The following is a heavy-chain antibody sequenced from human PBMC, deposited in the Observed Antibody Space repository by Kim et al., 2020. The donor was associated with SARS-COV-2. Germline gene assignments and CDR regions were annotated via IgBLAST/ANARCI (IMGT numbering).Heavy chain of an antibody. V-gene: IGHV4-59*13. CDR2: IYYSGST. Sequence: SETLSLTCTVSGGSISSYYWSWIRQPPGKGLEWIGYIYYSGSTNYNPSLKSRVTISVDTSKNQFSLKLSSVTAADTAVYYCAREGGSGSYYKGSVDYWVQGTLVTVSS. J-gene: IGHJ4*02. CDR1: GGSISSYY. D-gene: IGHD3-10*01. CDR3: AREGGSGSYYKGSVDY.